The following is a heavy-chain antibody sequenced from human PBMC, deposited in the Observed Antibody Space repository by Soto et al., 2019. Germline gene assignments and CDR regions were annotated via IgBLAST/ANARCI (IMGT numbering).Heavy chain of an antibody. Sequence: ASVKVSCKASGYTFTSYDINWVRQATGQGLEWMGWMNPNSGNTGYAQKFQDRVTMTRNTSISTAYMELSSLRSEDTAVYYCARGSSSSVGYYYYMDVWGKGTTVTVSS. D-gene: IGHD6-6*01. CDR1: GYTFTSYD. V-gene: IGHV1-8*01. J-gene: IGHJ6*03. CDR2: MNPNSGNT. CDR3: ARGSSSSVGYYYYMDV.